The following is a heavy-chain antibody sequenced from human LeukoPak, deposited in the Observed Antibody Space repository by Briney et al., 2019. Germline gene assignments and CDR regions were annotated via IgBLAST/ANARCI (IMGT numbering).Heavy chain of an antibody. CDR3: ARDGGSLIRGVIITGRLFDY. J-gene: IGHJ4*02. V-gene: IGHV3-21*01. CDR2: ISSSSSYI. D-gene: IGHD3-10*01. Sequence: GGSLRLSCAASGFTFSSYAMSWLRQAPGKGLEWVSSISSSSSYIYYADSVKGRFTISRDNAKNSLYLQMNSLRAEDTAVYYCARDGGSLIRGVIITGRLFDYWGQGTLVTVSS. CDR1: GFTFSSYA.